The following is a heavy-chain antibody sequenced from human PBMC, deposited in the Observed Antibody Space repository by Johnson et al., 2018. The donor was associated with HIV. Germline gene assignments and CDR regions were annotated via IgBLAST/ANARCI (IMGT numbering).Heavy chain of an antibody. CDR1: GFTFDDYT. D-gene: IGHD1-26*01. CDR2: ISWDGGST. V-gene: IGHV3-43*01. J-gene: IGHJ3*02. CDR3: ARLEELLRAFDI. Sequence: VQLVESGGVVVQPGGSLRLSCAASGFTFDDYTMHWVRQAPGKGLEWVSLISWDGGSTYYADSVKGRFTISRDNSKNSLYLQMNSLRTEDNALYYCARLEELLRAFDIWGQGTMVTVSS.